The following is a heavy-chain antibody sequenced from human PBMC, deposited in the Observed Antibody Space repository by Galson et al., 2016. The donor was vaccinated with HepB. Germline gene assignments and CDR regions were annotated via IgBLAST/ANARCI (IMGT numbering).Heavy chain of an antibody. CDR2: TYHRSRWDS. CDR1: GDSVSSNSAT. V-gene: IGHV6-1*01. CDR3: ARRTGNGFDV. D-gene: IGHD1-1*01. Sequence: CAISGDSVSSNSATWNWIRLSPSRGLEWLGRTYHRSRWDSDYALSVKSRITINADTSKSQFSLRLNSVTPEDTAVYYCARRTGNGFDVWGQGTTVTVSS. J-gene: IGHJ6*02.